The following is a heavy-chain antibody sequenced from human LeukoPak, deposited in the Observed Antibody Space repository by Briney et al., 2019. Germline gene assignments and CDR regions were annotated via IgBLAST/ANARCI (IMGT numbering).Heavy chain of an antibody. D-gene: IGHD2-15*01. CDR1: GFTFSSHW. CDR3: VRDSPQSGFNVDFDC. Sequence: PGGSLRLSCAASGFTFSSHWMHWVRHAPGKGLVWLSRIVNDGSGATYVDSVKGRFTTSRDNAKNTLYLQMNSLRAEDTAVYYCVRDSPQSGFNVDFDCWGQGTLVTVSS. J-gene: IGHJ4*02. V-gene: IGHV3-74*01. CDR2: IVNDGSGA.